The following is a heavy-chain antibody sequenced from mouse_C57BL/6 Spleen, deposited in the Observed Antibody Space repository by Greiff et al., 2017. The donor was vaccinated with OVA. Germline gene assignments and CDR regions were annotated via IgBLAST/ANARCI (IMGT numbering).Heavy chain of an antibody. CDR3: GRWGNYDWYFDV. V-gene: IGHV14-3*01. CDR2: IDPANGNT. Sequence: VHVKQSVAELVRPGASVKLSCTASGFNIKNTYMHWVKQRPEQGLEWIGRIDPANGNTKYAPKFQGKATITADTSSNTAYLQLSSLTSEDTAIYYCGRWGNYDWYFDVWGTGTTVTVSS. CDR1: GFNIKNTY. J-gene: IGHJ1*03. D-gene: IGHD2-1*01.